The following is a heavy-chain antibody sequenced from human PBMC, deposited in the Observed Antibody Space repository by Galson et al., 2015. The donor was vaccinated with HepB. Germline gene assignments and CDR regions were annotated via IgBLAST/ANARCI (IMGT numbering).Heavy chain of an antibody. CDR3: ARDPASLGSGSPNGSNYYYYYGMDV. D-gene: IGHD3-10*01. Sequence: SVKVSCKASGYTFTSYYMHWVRQAPGQGLEWMGTINPSGGSTSYAQKFQGRVTMTRDTSTSTVYMELSSLRSEDTAVYYCARDPASLGSGSPNGSNYYYYYGMDVWGQGTTVTVSS. CDR2: INPSGGST. V-gene: IGHV1-46*01. CDR1: GYTFTSYY. J-gene: IGHJ6*02.